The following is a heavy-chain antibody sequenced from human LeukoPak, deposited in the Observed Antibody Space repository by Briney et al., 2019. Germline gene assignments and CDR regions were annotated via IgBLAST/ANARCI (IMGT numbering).Heavy chain of an antibody. Sequence: GGSLRLSCAASGFTVSSNYMSWVRQAPGKGLEWVSVIYSGGSTYYADSVKGRFTISRDNSKNTLYLQMNSLRAEDTAVYYCASISPPGFGAFDIWGQGTMVTVSS. V-gene: IGHV3-66*01. J-gene: IGHJ3*02. CDR3: ASISPPGFGAFDI. CDR2: IYSGGST. D-gene: IGHD3-16*01. CDR1: GFTVSSNY.